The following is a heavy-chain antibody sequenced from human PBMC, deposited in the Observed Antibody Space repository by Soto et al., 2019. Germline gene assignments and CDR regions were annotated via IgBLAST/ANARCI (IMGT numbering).Heavy chain of an antibody. CDR1: GFTFDDYA. V-gene: IGHV3-9*01. CDR3: ATSKGDLEILTTTVTTFWGPFHI. J-gene: IGHJ3*02. CDR2: ITWNSGSR. Sequence: EVQLVESGGGLVQPGRSLRLSCAASGFTFDDYAMHWVRQAPGKGPEWVSGITWNSGSRGYAESVRGRFTISRDNTKSSLYLQMNSLRAEDTALYYCATSKGDLEILTTTVTTFWGPFHIWGQGTLVTVSS. D-gene: IGHD4-17*01.